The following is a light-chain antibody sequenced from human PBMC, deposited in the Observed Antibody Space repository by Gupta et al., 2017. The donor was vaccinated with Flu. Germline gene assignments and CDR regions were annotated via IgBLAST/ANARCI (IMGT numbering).Light chain of an antibody. J-gene: IGLJ2*01. CDR1: SSNIGSNY. CDR3: EAWDDSRSGSVV. V-gene: IGLV1-47*01. Sequence: VTISCSGSSSNIGSNYVYWYQQLPGTAPKLLIYRNNQRPSGVPDRVSGSKSGTSAALAISGLRSEEEADYYCEAWDDSRSGSVVFGGGTKLTVL. CDR2: RNN.